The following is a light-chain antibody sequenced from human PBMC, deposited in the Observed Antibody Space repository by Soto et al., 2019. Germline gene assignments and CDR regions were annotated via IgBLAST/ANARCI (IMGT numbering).Light chain of an antibody. V-gene: IGLV2-23*01. CDR3: YTYAGGSTYL. CDR1: SSDVGSYSL. J-gene: IGLJ1*01. Sequence: QSVLTQPASVSGSPGQSITISCTGTSSDVGSYSLLSWYQHHPGKAPKLIIYEDIKGPSGVSNRFSGSKSGNTASLRISGLQAEYEADYYCYTYAGGSTYLFGTGTEVTVL. CDR2: EDI.